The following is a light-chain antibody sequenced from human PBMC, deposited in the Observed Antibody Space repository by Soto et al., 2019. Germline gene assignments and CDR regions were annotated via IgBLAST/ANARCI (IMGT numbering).Light chain of an antibody. CDR2: KVS. Sequence: DVVMTQSPLSLPVTLGQPASISCRSSQSLEHRNGNTYLNWCQQRPGQSPRRLIKKVSNRDSGVPDRLSGVGSGTAFIHKSTRVKAEDVGVYCSLKGTNWPAYCFGQGTKMDIK. J-gene: IGKJ2*03. CDR1: QSLEHRNGNTY. CDR3: LKGTNWPAYC. V-gene: IGKV2-30*02.